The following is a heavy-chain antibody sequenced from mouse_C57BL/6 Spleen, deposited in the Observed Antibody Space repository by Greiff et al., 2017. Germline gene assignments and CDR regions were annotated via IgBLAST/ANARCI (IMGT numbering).Heavy chain of an antibody. CDR3: ARKGPYYFDY. CDR1: GYTFTSYG. CDR2: IYPRSGDT. V-gene: IGHV1-81*01. Sequence: QVQLQQSGAELARPGASVKLSCKASGYTFTSYGISWVKQRTGQGLEWIGEIYPRSGDTYYNEKFKGKATLTADKSSSIAYMGLRSLTSEDSAVYFCARKGPYYFDYWGQGTTVTVSS. D-gene: IGHD3-3*01. J-gene: IGHJ2*01.